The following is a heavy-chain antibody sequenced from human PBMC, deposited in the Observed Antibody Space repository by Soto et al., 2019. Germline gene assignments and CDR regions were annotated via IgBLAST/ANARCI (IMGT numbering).Heavy chain of an antibody. V-gene: IGHV1-69*13. J-gene: IGHJ5*02. CDR2: IIPIFGTA. CDR3: ARVPYYDFWSGPYDWFEP. D-gene: IGHD3-3*01. CDR1: GGTFSSYA. Sequence: SVKVSCKASGGTFSSYAISWVRQAPGQGLEWMGGIIPIFGTANYAQKFQGRVTITADESTSTAYMELSSLRSEDTAVYYCARVPYYDFWSGPYDWFEPWGQGTLVTVSS.